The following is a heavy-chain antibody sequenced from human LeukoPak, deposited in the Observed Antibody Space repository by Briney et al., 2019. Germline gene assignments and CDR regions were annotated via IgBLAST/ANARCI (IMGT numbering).Heavy chain of an antibody. J-gene: IGHJ4*02. CDR1: GFSLTTHGMC. Sequence: SGPALVQPTQTLTLPCTFSGFSLTTHGMCMSWLRQPPGKAPEWLALIDWDDDTYYNPSLETRVTISQDTSKNQVVLTMTNMDPVDTATYYCARSHFGSGRAIDFWGRGTLVTVSS. CDR3: ARSHFGSGRAIDF. D-gene: IGHD3-10*01. CDR2: IDWDDDT. V-gene: IGHV2-70*01.